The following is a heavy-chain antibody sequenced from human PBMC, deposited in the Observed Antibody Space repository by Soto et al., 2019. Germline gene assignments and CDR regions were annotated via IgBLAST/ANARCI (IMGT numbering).Heavy chain of an antibody. D-gene: IGHD3-22*01. CDR1: GGSISSYY. CDR2: IYYSGST. CDR3: AREEYYYGSSGYVVSVGAFDI. Sequence: PSETLSLTCTVSGGSISSYYWSWIRQPPGKGLEWIGYIYYSGSTNYNPSLKSRVTISVDTSKNQFSLKLSSVTAADTAVYYCAREEYYYGSSGYVVSVGAFDIWGQGTMVT. J-gene: IGHJ3*02. V-gene: IGHV4-59*01.